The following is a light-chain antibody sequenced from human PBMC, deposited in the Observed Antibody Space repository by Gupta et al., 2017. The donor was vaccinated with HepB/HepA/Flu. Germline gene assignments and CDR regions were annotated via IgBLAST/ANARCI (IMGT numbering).Light chain of an antibody. CDR2: RNN. V-gene: IGLV1-47*01. J-gene: IGLJ3*02. CDR1: SSNIGSNY. CDR3: AAWDDSLSGWV. Sequence: QSVLPQPPAASGTPGPMVTISCSGSSSNIGSNYVYWYQQLPGTAPKLLIYRNNKRPSGFPDRFSGSKSGNSASLAISGLRSEDEADYYCAAWDDSLSGWVFGGGTKLTVL.